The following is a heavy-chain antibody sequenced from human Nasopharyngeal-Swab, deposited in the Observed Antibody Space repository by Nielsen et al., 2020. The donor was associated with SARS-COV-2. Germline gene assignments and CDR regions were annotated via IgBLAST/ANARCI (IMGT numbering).Heavy chain of an antibody. CDR3: AKGSPDLLSLYDSSGYSPRYFDY. D-gene: IGHD3-22*01. CDR1: GFTFSSYG. J-gene: IGHJ4*02. CDR2: ISYDGSNK. V-gene: IGHV3-30*18. Sequence: GESLKISCAASGFTFSSYGMHWVRQAPGKGLEWVAVISYDGSNKYYADSVKGRFTISRDNSKNTLYLQMNSLRAEDTAVYYCAKGSPDLLSLYDSSGYSPRYFDYWGQGTLVTVSS.